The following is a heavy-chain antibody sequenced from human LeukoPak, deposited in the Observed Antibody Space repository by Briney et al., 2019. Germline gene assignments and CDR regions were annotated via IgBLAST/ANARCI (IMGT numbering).Heavy chain of an antibody. J-gene: IGHJ1*01. CDR3: ARGLPKAVFGMVIED. CDR2: NTNSGNT. Sequence: NTNSGNTGYSQNFQGRVTMTRDTSISTAYMELSSLMSEDTAVYYCARGLPKAVFGMVIEDWGQGTLVTVSS. V-gene: IGHV1-8*01. D-gene: IGHD3-3*01.